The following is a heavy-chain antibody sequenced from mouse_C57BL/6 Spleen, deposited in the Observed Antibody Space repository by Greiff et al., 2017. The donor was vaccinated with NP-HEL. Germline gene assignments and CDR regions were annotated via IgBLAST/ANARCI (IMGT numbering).Heavy chain of an antibody. Sequence: VQLQQSGAELVRPGASVKLSCKASGYTFTDYYINWVKQRPGQGLEWIARIYPGSGNTYYNEKFKGKATLTAEKSSSTAYMQLSSLTSEDSAVYFCAREGDSSGRGGFAYWGQGTLVTVSA. CDR3: AREGDSSGRGGFAY. CDR1: GYTFTDYY. V-gene: IGHV1-76*01. J-gene: IGHJ3*01. D-gene: IGHD3-2*02. CDR2: IYPGSGNT.